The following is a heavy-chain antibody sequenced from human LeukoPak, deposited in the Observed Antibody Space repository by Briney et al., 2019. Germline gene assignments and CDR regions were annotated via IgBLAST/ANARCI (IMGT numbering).Heavy chain of an antibody. CDR2: ISSSSNYI. CDR3: ARAHDYSHWLDP. V-gene: IGHV3-21*01. CDR1: GFTFSSYS. J-gene: IGHJ5*02. D-gene: IGHD4-11*01. Sequence: GGSLRLSCAASGFTFSSYSMNWVRQAPGKGLEWVSSISSSSNYIYYADSMKGRFTISRDNAKNSLYLQMNSLRAEDTAVYYCARAHDYSHWLDPWGQGTLVTVSS.